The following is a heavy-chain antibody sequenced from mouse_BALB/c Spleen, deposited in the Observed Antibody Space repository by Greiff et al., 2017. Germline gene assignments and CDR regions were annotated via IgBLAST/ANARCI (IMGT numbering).Heavy chain of an antibody. CDR1: GYSITSDYA. CDR3: ARLSLLRYAMDY. V-gene: IGHV3-2*02. D-gene: IGHD1-2*01. Sequence: EVKLVESGPGLVKPSQSLSLTCTVTGYSITSDYAWNWIRQFPGNKLEWMGYISYSGSTSYNPSLKSRISITRDTSKNQFFLQLNSVTTEDTATYYCARLSLLRYAMDYWGQGTSVTVSS. J-gene: IGHJ4*01. CDR2: ISYSGST.